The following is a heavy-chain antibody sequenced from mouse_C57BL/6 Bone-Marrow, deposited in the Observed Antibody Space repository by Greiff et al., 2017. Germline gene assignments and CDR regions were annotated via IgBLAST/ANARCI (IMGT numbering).Heavy chain of an antibody. D-gene: IGHD1-1*01. V-gene: IGHV10-3*01. J-gene: IGHJ1*03. CDR2: IRSKSSNYAT. CDR1: GFTFNTYA. CDR3: VREGAHYYGSSPHWYFDD. Sequence: DVMLVESGGGLVQPKGSLKLSCAASGFTFNTYAMHWVRQAPGKGLEWVARIRSKSSNYATYYADSVKDRFTISRDDSQSMLYLQMNNLKTEDTAMYDCVREGAHYYGSSPHWYFDDWGTGTTVTVSS.